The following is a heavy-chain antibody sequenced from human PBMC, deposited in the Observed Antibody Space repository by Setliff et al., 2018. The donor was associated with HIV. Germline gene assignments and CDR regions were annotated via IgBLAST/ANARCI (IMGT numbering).Heavy chain of an antibody. J-gene: IGHJ4*02. Sequence: KTSETLSLTCTVSGGSISSGSHYWSWIRQPAGKGLEWIGRIHSSGSTNYNPPLKSRVTTSVDTSKNQFTLKLKSVTAADTAVYYRARATYYYDSSGYYYKSYYFDYWGQGTLVTVSS. D-gene: IGHD3-22*01. CDR3: ARATYYYDSSGYYYKSYYFDY. CDR2: IHSSGST. CDR1: GGSISSGSHY. V-gene: IGHV4-61*02.